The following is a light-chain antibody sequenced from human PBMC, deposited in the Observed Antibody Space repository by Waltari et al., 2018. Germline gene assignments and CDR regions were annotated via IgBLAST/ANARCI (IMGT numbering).Light chain of an antibody. V-gene: IGLV3-19*01. CDR3: HSRDASGVGGS. J-gene: IGLJ2*01. CDR1: SLRSYY. CDR2: DKN. Sequence: SSELTQDPAVSVAMGQTVRITCQGDSLRSYYASWYQQRPGQAPILVIYDKNNRPYGVPDRFSGSRSDNTASLTITGAQAEDEASYYCHSRDASGVGGSFGGGTKLTVL.